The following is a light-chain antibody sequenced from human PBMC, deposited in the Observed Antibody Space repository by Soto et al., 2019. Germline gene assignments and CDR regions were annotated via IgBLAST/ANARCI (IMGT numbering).Light chain of an antibody. V-gene: IGLV2-14*01. CDR3: SSYTNINTRACV. J-gene: IGLJ1*01. CDR2: GVT. Sequence: QSALTQPASVSGSPGQSITISCTGTSGDIGSYNRVSWYQQHPGKAPKLIIYGVTDRPSGVSNRFSGSKSGNTASLTISGPQAEDEAEYYCSSYTNINTRACVFGTGTKVTVL. CDR1: SGDIGSYNR.